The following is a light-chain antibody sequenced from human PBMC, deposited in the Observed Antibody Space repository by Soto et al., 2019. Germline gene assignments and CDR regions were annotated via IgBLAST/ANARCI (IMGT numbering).Light chain of an antibody. CDR3: QQYYSTPRT. J-gene: IGKJ1*01. V-gene: IGKV4-1*01. CDR2: WAS. CDR1: QSLLYSSNNKHY. Sequence: DIVRTQSPDSLAVSLVERATINCKSSQSLLYSSNNKHYFAWYKQTXGQPPKXXSYWASTRESGVPDRFSGSGSGTDFTLTISSLQAEDVAVYYCQQYYSTPRTFGQGTKVDIK.